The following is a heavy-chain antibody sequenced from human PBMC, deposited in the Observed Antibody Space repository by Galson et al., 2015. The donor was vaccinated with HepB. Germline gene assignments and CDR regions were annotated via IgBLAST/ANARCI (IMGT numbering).Heavy chain of an antibody. J-gene: IGHJ4*02. Sequence: SVKVSCKASGYTFTSYGISWVRQAPGQGLEWMGWISAYNGNTNYAQKLQGRVTMTTDTPTSTAYMELRSLRSDDTAVYYCARVIGYCSSTSCYTYYFDYWGQGTLVTVSS. CDR1: GYTFTSYG. CDR2: ISAYNGNT. V-gene: IGHV1-18*04. CDR3: ARVIGYCSSTSCYTYYFDY. D-gene: IGHD2-2*01.